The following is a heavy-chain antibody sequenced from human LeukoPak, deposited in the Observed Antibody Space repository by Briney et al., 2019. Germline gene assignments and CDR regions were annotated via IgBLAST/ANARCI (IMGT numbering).Heavy chain of an antibody. Sequence: GGSLRLSCAASGFIFNNYGLIWVRQAPGKGLEWVSAISNDGGGTQYADFVEGRFTISRDNSKNTLFLQMSSLRAEDTAVYYCAREGIIAAAGIDYWGQGTLVTVSS. CDR3: AREGIIAAAGIDY. CDR1: GFIFNNYG. V-gene: IGHV3-23*01. CDR2: ISNDGGGT. J-gene: IGHJ4*02. D-gene: IGHD6-13*01.